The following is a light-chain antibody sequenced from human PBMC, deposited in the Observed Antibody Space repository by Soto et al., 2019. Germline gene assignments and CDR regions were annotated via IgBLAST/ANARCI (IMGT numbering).Light chain of an antibody. Sequence: EIVMTQSPATLSVSPGERVTLSCRASQSISTNLAWYQQKPGQAPRLLIYGVSTRATGIPARFSGSGSGTEFTVTISSLQSEDFAVYYCQQYNDWPRTFGLGTKVEI. CDR3: QQYNDWPRT. CDR1: QSISTN. V-gene: IGKV3-15*01. J-gene: IGKJ1*01. CDR2: GVS.